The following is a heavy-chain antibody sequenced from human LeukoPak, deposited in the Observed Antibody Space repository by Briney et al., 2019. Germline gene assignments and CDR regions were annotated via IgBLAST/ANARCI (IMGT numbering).Heavy chain of an antibody. Sequence: SETLSLTCAVYGGSFSGYYWSWIRQPPGKGLEWIGEINHSGSTNYNPSLKSRVTISVDTSKNQFSLKLSSVTAADTAVYYCARRGGYSSSRPRYFDYWGQGTLVTVAS. CDR1: GGSFSGYY. D-gene: IGHD6-13*01. V-gene: IGHV4-34*01. CDR3: ARRGGYSSSRPRYFDY. J-gene: IGHJ4*02. CDR2: INHSGST.